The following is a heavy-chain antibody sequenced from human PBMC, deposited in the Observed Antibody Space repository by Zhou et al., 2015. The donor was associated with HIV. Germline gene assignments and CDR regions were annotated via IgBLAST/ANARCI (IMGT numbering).Heavy chain of an antibody. CDR1: GFTFINFG. D-gene: IGHD2-15*01. CDR2: ISAANGHT. Sequence: QVQLVQSGAEVKTPGASVTVSCKTSGFTFINFGISWVRQAPGQGLEWMGWISAANGHTIYSQKVQDKVTMTTDTSTSTTYMELRGLRPDDTAVYYCAREREECSGGTCPLDYWGQGTLVTVSS. CDR3: AREREECSGGTCPLDY. V-gene: IGHV1-18*01. J-gene: IGHJ4*02.